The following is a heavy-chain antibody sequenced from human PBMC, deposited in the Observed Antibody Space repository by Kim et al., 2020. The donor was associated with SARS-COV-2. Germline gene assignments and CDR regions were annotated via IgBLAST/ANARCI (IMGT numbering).Heavy chain of an antibody. Sequence: GGSLRLSCAASGFTFSSYAMHWVRQAPGKGLEWVAVISYDGSNKYYADSVKGRFTISRDNSKNTLYLQMNSLRAEDTAVYYCARVPQGYSFDYWGQGTLVTVSS. CDR2: ISYDGSNK. J-gene: IGHJ4*02. CDR3: ARVPQGYSFDY. V-gene: IGHV3-30-3*01. CDR1: GFTFSSYA. D-gene: IGHD5-18*01.